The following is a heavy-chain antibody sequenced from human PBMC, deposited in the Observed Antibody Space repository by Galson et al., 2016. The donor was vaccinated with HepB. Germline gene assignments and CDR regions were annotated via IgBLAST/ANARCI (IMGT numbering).Heavy chain of an antibody. CDR1: GFSFSSYW. CDR2: IDREGRPK. CDR3: AKDREATSWGNFAH. V-gene: IGHV3-7*03. D-gene: IGHD3-16*01. Sequence: SLRLSCAASGFSFSSYWMTWIRQAPGQGLEWVANIDREGRPKNYLDSVKGRFTISRDNAKNTLYMQINSLSAEDKAVYYCAKDREATSWGNFAHWGRGTLVTVSS. J-gene: IGHJ4*02.